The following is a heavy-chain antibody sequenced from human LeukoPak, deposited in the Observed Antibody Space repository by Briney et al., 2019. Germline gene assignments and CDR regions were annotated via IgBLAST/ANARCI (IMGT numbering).Heavy chain of an antibody. CDR1: GFTFSNYG. J-gene: IGHJ4*02. CDR3: AKRDGGTEFDY. CDR2: IQPNGNDK. V-gene: IGHV3-30*02. D-gene: IGHD3-16*01. Sequence: GGSLRLSCAASGFTFSNYGMHWVRQAPGKGLEWVALIQPNGNDKYYAASVKGRFTVSRDSSKNTLFLQLSSLRAEDTAVYYCAKRDGGTEFDYWGQGTLVTVSS.